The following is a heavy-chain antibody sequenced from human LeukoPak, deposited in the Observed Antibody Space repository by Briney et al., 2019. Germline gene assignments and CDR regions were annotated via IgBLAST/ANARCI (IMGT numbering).Heavy chain of an antibody. D-gene: IGHD3-22*01. V-gene: IGHV1-46*01. Sequence: ASVKVSCKASGYTFTSYYMHWVLQPPGQGLEWMGIINPSGGSTSYAQKFQGRVTMTRDTPTSTVYMELSSLRSEDTAVYYCARDVVIGTFDYWGQGTLVTVSS. CDR3: ARDVVIGTFDY. CDR2: INPSGGST. CDR1: GYTFTSYY. J-gene: IGHJ4*02.